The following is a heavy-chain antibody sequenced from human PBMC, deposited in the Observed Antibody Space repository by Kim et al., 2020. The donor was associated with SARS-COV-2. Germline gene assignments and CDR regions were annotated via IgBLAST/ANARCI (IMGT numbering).Heavy chain of an antibody. J-gene: IGHJ6*03. V-gene: IGHV3-33*01. CDR3: ARDVVNVLQGATPWYYYKYMDV. D-gene: IGHD3-10*01. CDR1: GFTFSSYA. CDR2: IWYDGGNK. Sequence: GGSLRLSCAASGFTFSSYAMHWVRQAPGKGLEWVAVIWYDGGNKYYADSVKGRFSISRENSKNMVYLQMNSLRAEDTAVYYCARDVVNVLQGATPWYYYKYMDVWGKGTTVTVSS.